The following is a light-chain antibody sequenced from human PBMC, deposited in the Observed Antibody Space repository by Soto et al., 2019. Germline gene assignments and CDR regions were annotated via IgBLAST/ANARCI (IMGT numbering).Light chain of an antibody. V-gene: IGKV3-20*01. CDR3: QQYGTSEII. CDR1: QSLTNSF. CDR2: DTS. J-gene: IGKJ5*01. Sequence: EFVLTQSPGTLSLSPGERSTLSCRAIQSLTNSFIAWYQQKPGQAPRLLIYDTSSRASGIPERFSGSGSGTDFTLTISRLETEDFVVFYCQQYGTSEIIFGQGTRLEIK.